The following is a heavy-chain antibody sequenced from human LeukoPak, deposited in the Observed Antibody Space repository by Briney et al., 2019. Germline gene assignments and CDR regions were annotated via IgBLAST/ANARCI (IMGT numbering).Heavy chain of an antibody. J-gene: IGHJ4*02. CDR2: INHSGCT. CDR1: GYSITSGYY. D-gene: IGHD5-12*01. V-gene: IGHV4-38-2*02. Sequence: SETLSLTCSVSGYSITSGYYWGWIRQPPGKGLEWIGEINHSGCTNYNPSLKSRVTISVDTSKNQFSLKLSSVTAADTAVYYCTRQGGYDSSSYYFDYWGQGTLVTVSS. CDR3: TRQGGYDSSSYYFDY.